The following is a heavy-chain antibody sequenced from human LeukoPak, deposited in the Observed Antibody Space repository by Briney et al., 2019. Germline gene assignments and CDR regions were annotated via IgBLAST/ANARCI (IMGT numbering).Heavy chain of an antibody. V-gene: IGHV3-23*01. CDR1: GITLSNYG. D-gene: IGHD3-22*01. Sequence: GGSLRLSCAVSGITLSNYGMSWVRKAPGKGLEWVAGMSGSGGGTNYADSVKGRFTVSRDNSKNTLYLQMKSLRAEDTAVYFCAKRGVVIRVILVGFYKEAYYFDSWGLGALVTVSS. CDR2: MSGSGGGT. CDR3: AKRGVVIRVILVGFYKEAYYFDS. J-gene: IGHJ4*02.